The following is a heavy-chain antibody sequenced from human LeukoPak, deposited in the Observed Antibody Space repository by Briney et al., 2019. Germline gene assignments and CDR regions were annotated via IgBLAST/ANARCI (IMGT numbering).Heavy chain of an antibody. D-gene: IGHD6-19*01. J-gene: IGHJ4*02. CDR3: ARRNREAGVDY. CDR2: ISGSGGNT. CDR1: GFTFSSYA. V-gene: IGHV3-23*01. Sequence: GGSLRLSCAASGFTFSSYAMSWVRQAPGKGLEWVSAISGSGGNTYYADSVKGRFTISRDNSKNTLYLQMNSLRAEDTAVYYCARRNREAGVDYWGQGTLVTVSS.